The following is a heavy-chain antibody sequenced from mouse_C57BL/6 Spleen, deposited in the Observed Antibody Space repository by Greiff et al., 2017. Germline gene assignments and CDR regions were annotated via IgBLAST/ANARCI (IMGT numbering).Heavy chain of an antibody. CDR2: ISDGGSYT. CDR3: ARDEGSITTVDWYFDV. V-gene: IGHV5-4*01. Sequence: EVQGVESGGGLVKPGGSLKLSCAASGFTFSSYAMSWVRQTPEKRLEWVATISDGGSYTYYPDNVKGRFTISRDNAKNNLYLQMSHLKSEDTAMYYCARDEGSITTVDWYFDVWGTGTTVTVSS. D-gene: IGHD1-1*01. J-gene: IGHJ1*03. CDR1: GFTFSSYA.